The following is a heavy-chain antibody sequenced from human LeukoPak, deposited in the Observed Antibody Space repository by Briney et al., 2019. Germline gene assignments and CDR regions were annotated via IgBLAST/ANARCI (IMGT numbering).Heavy chain of an antibody. Sequence: GGSLRLSCAASGFTFSNCAMTWVRQAPGKGLDWVSGISADGDITYYVDSVKGRFTISRDNSKNTLYLQMNSLRAEDAAVYYCAKAFRYSSGWYEYWGHGTLVTVSS. D-gene: IGHD6-19*01. CDR1: GFTFSNCA. J-gene: IGHJ5*01. CDR3: AKAFRYSSGWYEY. CDR2: ISADGDIT. V-gene: IGHV3-23*01.